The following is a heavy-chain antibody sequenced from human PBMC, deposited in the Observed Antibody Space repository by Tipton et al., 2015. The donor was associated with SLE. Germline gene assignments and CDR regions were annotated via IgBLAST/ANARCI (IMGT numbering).Heavy chain of an antibody. J-gene: IGHJ4*02. V-gene: IGHV4-38-2*01. D-gene: IGHD1-1*01. Sequence: TLSLTCAVSGFSISRGYYWGWIREPPGKGLGWIGTSHHSGSTYYNPSLKSRVTISVDTSKNQFSLKLSSVTAADTAVYYCARANQLEHGFDYWGQGTLVTVSS. CDR3: ARANQLEHGFDY. CDR2: SHHSGST. CDR1: GFSISRGYY.